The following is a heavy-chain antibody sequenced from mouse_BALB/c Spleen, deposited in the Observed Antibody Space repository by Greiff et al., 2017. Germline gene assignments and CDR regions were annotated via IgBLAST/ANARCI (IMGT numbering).Heavy chain of an antibody. D-gene: IGHD2-10*01. CDR1: GYSITSDYA. J-gene: IGHJ4*01. V-gene: IGHV3-2*02. CDR2: ISYSGST. Sequence: EVQLVESGPGLVKPSQSLSLTCTVTGYSITSDYAWNWIRQFPGNKLEWMGYISYSGSTSYNPSLKSRISITRDTSKNQFFLQLNSVTTEDTATYYCARVPYYYYAMDYWGQGTSVTVSS. CDR3: ARVPYYYYAMDY.